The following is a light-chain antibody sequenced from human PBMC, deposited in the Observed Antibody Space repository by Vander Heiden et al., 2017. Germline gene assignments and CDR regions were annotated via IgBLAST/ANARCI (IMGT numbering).Light chain of an antibody. CDR1: SGHSSYA. CDR3: QTWGTGKV. J-gene: IGLJ3*02. Sequence: LVLTQSPSASASLGASAKLTCTLSSGHSSYAIAWHQQQPEKGPRYLMKLNSDGSHSKGDGIPDRFSGSSSGAERYLTISSLQSEEEADYYCQTWGTGKVFGGGTKLTVL. V-gene: IGLV4-69*01. CDR2: LNSDGSH.